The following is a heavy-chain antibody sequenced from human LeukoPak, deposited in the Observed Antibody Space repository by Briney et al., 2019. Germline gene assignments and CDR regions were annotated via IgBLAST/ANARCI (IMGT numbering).Heavy chain of an antibody. D-gene: IGHD2-2*01. CDR3: ARGREDIVLLPGTKRKSYYMDV. V-gene: IGHV3-7*01. CDR1: GFTFSDYW. Sequence: PGGSLRLSCVASGFTFSDYWMSWVRQAPGKGLEWVANIKQDGSEKYYVDSVKGRFTISRDNAKNSLYLQMNSLRAEDTAVYYCARGREDIVLLPGTKRKSYYMDVWGKGPTVTVSS. J-gene: IGHJ6*03. CDR2: IKQDGSEK.